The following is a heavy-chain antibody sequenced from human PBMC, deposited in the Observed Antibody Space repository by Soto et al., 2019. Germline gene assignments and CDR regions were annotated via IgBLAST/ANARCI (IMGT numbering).Heavy chain of an antibody. CDR3: AKGAWLDS. CDR1: GFPFSTYD. Sequence: EVQLLESGGGLVQSGGSLRLSCAASGFPFSTYDMSWVRQAPGKGLEWVSVIRKNDGNTHYADSVKGRFTISRDNSKNTMYLQRSILRAEDTALYYCAKGAWLDSWGQGSLVTVSS. J-gene: IGHJ4*02. V-gene: IGHV3-23*01. CDR2: IRKNDGNT.